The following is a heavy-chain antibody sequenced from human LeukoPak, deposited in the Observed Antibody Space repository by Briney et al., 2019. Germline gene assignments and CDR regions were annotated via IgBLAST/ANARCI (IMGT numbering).Heavy chain of an antibody. V-gene: IGHV1-8*01. J-gene: IGHJ4*02. CDR1: GYTFTSYD. Sequence: ASVKVSCKASGYTFTSYDINWVRQATGQGLEWMGWMNPNSGNTGYARKFQGRVTMTRSASISMAYMELSSLRSEDTAIYYCARGRPIDYWGQGTLVTVSS. CDR2: MNPNSGNT. CDR3: ARGRPIDY.